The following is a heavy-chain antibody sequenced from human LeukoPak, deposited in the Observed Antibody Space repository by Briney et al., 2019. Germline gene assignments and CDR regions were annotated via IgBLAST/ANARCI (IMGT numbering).Heavy chain of an antibody. CDR2: ISYDGSNK. Sequence: AGGSLRLSCAASGFTFSSYGMHWVRQAPGKGLEWVAVISYDGSNKYYADSVKGRFTISRDNSKNTLYLQMNSLRAEDTAVYYCAKEPADIVVVPAAQGDYWGQGTLVTVSS. CDR1: GFTFSSYG. CDR3: AKEPADIVVVPAAQGDY. J-gene: IGHJ4*02. D-gene: IGHD2-2*01. V-gene: IGHV3-30*18.